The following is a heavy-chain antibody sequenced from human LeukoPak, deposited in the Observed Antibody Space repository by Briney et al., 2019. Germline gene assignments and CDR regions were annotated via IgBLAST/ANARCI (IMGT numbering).Heavy chain of an antibody. CDR3: AADEPAEGWFDP. CDR1: GGTFSSYA. D-gene: IGHD1-14*01. V-gene: IGHV1-69*05. J-gene: IGHJ5*02. CDR2: IIPIFGTA. Sequence: ASVKVSCKASGGTFSSYAISWVRQAPGQGLEWMGGIIPIFGTANYAQKFQGRVTITTDESTSTAYMELSSLRSDDTAVYYCAADEPAEGWFDPWGQGTLVTVSS.